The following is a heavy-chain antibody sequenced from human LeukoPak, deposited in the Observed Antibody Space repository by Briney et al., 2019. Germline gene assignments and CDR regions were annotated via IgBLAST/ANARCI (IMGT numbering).Heavy chain of an antibody. J-gene: IGHJ4*02. CDR3: ARDGHPVLAEYITMIVVVISHFDY. CDR1: GFTFSSYA. V-gene: IGHV3-30*04. D-gene: IGHD3-22*01. CDR2: ISYDGSNK. Sequence: QAGGSLRLSCAASGFTFSSYAMLWVRQAPGKGLQWVAAISYDGSNKYYADSVKGRFTISRDNSKNTLYLQMNSLRAEDTAVYYCARDGHPVLAEYITMIVVVISHFDYWGQGTLVTVSS.